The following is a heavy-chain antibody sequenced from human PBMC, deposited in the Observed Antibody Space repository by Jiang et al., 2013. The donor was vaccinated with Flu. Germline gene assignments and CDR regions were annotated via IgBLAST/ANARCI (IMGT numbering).Heavy chain of an antibody. J-gene: IGHJ4*02. D-gene: IGHD3-10*01. Sequence: LLKPSETLSLTCAVYGGSFSGYYWSWIRQPPGKGLEWIGEINHFGSTNYNPSLKSRVTISVDTSKNQFSLKLSSVTAADTAVYYCARVSWFGELLYDSWGQGTLVTVSS. CDR2: INHFGST. CDR1: GGSFSGYY. V-gene: IGHV4-34*01. CDR3: ARVSWFGELLYDS.